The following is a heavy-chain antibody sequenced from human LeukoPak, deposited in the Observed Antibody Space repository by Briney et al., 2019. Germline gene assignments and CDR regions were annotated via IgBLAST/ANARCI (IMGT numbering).Heavy chain of an antibody. D-gene: IGHD6-13*01. CDR1: RNTFNGNY. V-gene: IGHV1-2*02. CDR3: ARDRGSSWYVDY. CDR2: INPSSGGT. Sequence: ASVKVSCKSSRNTFNGNYMHWVRQAPGQGLEWMGWINPSSGGTEYAQKFQGRVTMTGDTSISTAYMELSRLRSDDTAVYYCARDRGSSWYVDYWGQGTLVTVSS. J-gene: IGHJ4*02.